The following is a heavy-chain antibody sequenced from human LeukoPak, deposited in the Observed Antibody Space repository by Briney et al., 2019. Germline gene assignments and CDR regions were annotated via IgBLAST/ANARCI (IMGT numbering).Heavy chain of an antibody. J-gene: IGHJ4*02. V-gene: IGHV4-61*02. CDR1: GGSISSGSYY. D-gene: IGHD3-9*01. CDR3: ARADILTGYFDY. Sequence: SQTLSLTCTVSGGSISSGSYYWSWIRQPAGKGLEWIGRIYTSGSTNYNPSLKSRVTMSLDTSKNQFSLKLSSVTAADTAVYYCARADILTGYFDYWGQGTLVTVSS. CDR2: IYTSGST.